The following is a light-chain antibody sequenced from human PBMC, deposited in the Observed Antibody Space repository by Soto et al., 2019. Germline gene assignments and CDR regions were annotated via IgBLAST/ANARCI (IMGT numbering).Light chain of an antibody. CDR1: QSITTY. J-gene: IGKJ4*01. CDR3: QQSYIIPLT. Sequence: DIQMTQSPSSLSASVVDRVTITCRASQSITTYLNWYQQKPGKAPKLLIFGATALQSGVPSRFSGSGSGTDFTLTISSLQPEDFAIYHCQQSYIIPLTFGGGTKVDIK. V-gene: IGKV1-39*01. CDR2: GAT.